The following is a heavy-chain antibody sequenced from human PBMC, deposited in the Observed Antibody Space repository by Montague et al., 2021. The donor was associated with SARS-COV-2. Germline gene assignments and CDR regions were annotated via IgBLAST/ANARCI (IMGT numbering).Heavy chain of an antibody. CDR3: ASGKYYDFWCGYYSHDYASGMDV. V-gene: IGHV4-4*07. CDR1: GGSISSYY. D-gene: IGHD3-3*01. Sequence: SETLSLTCTVSGGSISSYYWSWIRQSAGKGLEWIGRIHTSGSTDYNPSLNSRVTMSVDTSKNQFSLKLSSVTAADTAVYYCASGKYYDFWCGYYSHDYASGMDVWGQGTTVTVSS. CDR2: IHTSGST. J-gene: IGHJ6*02.